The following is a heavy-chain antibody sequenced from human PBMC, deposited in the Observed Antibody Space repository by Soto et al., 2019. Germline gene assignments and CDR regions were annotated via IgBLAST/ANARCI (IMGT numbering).Heavy chain of an antibody. CDR3: TRDRDITMVRGVKDICWFDP. Sequence: ASVKVSCKASGYTVTSYDVNWVRQATVQVLELIVWINPKICNTCYGQKFQGRVTSARNTSIGTCDIELSSLGSEDTSVYYCTRDRDITMVRGVKDICWFDPWGQG. CDR1: GYTVTSYD. V-gene: IGHV1-8*01. J-gene: IGHJ5*02. CDR2: INPKICNT. D-gene: IGHD3-10*01.